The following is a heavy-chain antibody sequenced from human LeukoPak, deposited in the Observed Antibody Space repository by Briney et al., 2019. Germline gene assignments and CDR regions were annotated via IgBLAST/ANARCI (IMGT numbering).Heavy chain of an antibody. V-gene: IGHV4-59*11. D-gene: IGHD4-23*01. CDR3: ERGSLDDYGGNSARYNWFDA. Sequence: SETLSLTCTVSGGSITSHYWNWIRQSPEKGLEWIGYIYYSANTNYNPSLKSRVTILVDTPKNHFSLRLSSVTAADTAVYYCERGSLDDYGGNSARYNWFDAWGQGILVTVSS. J-gene: IGHJ5*02. CDR1: GGSITSHY. CDR2: IYYSANT.